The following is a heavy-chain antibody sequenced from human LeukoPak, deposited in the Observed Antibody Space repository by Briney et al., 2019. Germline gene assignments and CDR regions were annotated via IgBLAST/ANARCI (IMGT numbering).Heavy chain of an antibody. J-gene: IGHJ4*02. CDR1: GFTFSKYG. D-gene: IGHD3-10*01. V-gene: IGHV3-30*02. CDR3: ASDYGSGSYYPTLLDY. CDR2: IRFDGSNK. Sequence: GGSLRLSCAASGFTFSKYGMHWVRQAPVKGLEWVAFIRFDGSNKNYADSVKGRLTISRDNSKNTLYLQMNSLRAEDTAVYYCASDYGSGSYYPTLLDYWGQGTLVTVSS.